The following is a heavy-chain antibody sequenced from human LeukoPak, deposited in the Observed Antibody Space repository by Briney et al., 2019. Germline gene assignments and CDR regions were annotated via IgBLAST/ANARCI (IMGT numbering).Heavy chain of an antibody. Sequence: QPGASLRLSCAASGFTFSSYAMSWVRQAPGKGLEWVSAISGSGGSTYYADSVKGRFTISRDNSKNTLYLQMNSLRAEDTAVYYCAKDPYGGNSGLFDYWGQGTLVTVSS. D-gene: IGHD4-23*01. CDR3: AKDPYGGNSGLFDY. CDR1: GFTFSSYA. CDR2: ISGSGGST. V-gene: IGHV3-23*01. J-gene: IGHJ4*02.